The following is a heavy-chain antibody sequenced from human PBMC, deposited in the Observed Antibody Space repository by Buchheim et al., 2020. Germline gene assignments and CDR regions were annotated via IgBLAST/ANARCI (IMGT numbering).Heavy chain of an antibody. CDR1: GGTFGSYT. D-gene: IGHD4-17*01. CDR2: IVPVIGLT. CDR3: ASRRDHGDPYFDS. J-gene: IGHJ4*02. Sequence: QVQLVQSGAEVKKPGSSVRVSCRTSGGTFGSYTFNWVRQAPGQGLEWMGRIVPVIGLTNYAQKFQGRVTIAADTPTRTVYMDLSSVNSEDTAVYYCASRRDHGDPYFDSWGQGTL. V-gene: IGHV1-69*02.